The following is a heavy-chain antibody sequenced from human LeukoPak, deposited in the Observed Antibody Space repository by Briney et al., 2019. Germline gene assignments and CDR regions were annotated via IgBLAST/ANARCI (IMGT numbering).Heavy chain of an antibody. CDR2: IYPGDSDT. Sequence: GESLKISCKGSGYSFTSYRIGWVRQMPVKGLEWMGIIYPGDSDTRYSPSFQGQVTISADKSISTAYLQWSSLKASDTAMYYCARHLAYYDSSGSQTLNDYWGQGTLVTVSS. D-gene: IGHD3-22*01. CDR3: ARHLAYYDSSGSQTLNDY. J-gene: IGHJ4*02. CDR1: GYSFTSYR. V-gene: IGHV5-51*01.